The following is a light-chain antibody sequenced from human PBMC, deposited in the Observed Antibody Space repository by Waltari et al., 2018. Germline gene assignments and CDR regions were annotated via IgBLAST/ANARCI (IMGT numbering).Light chain of an antibody. V-gene: IGLV1-40*01. J-gene: IGLJ2*01. Sequence: QQLPQAAPKLLIKASTMRPSGISDRFSGSKSGTSASLVITGLQIEDEAVYYCQSYDTRLSASVIFGGGTELTVL. CDR2: AST. CDR3: QSYDTRLSASVI.